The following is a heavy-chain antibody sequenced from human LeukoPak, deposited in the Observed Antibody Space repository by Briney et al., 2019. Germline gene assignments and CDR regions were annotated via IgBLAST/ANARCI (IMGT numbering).Heavy chain of an antibody. CDR3: ARDARRGVFDY. V-gene: IGHV3-21*01. Sequence: GGSLRLSCASSTFTVSSNYMSWVRQAPGKGLEWVSSISSSSSYIYYADSVKGRFTISRDNAKNSLYLQMNSLRAEDTAVYYCARDARRGVFDYWGQGTLVTVSS. CDR1: TFTVSSNY. J-gene: IGHJ4*02. CDR2: ISSSSSYI. D-gene: IGHD3-16*01.